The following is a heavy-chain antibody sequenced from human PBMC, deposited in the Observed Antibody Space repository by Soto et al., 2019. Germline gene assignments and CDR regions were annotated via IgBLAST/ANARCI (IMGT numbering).Heavy chain of an antibody. CDR2: IDHSEIT. J-gene: IGHJ2*01. D-gene: IGHD2-15*01. V-gene: IGHV4-34*02. CDR1: SGSFSAYY. Sequence: QVQLQQWGAGLLKPSETLSLTCAIYSGSFSAYYWSWIRQHPGKGLKWIGEIDHSEITNFNPSLKSRVTISVDTSKHQFSLNLRFVTAADTAVYYCARVLHSTKGYWFFALWGRGTLVTVSS. CDR3: ARVLHSTKGYWFFAL.